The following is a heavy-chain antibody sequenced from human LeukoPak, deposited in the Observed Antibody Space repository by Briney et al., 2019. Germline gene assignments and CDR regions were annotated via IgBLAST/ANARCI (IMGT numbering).Heavy chain of an antibody. V-gene: IGHV1-2*02. Sequence: GASVNVSCKASGYTLTGYYMHWVRQAPGQGLEWMGWINPNSGGPNYAQKFQGKVTMTRDTTISTAYMVLSRLRSDDTAVYYCARGGIRSSGYYNWFDPWGQGTLVTVSS. CDR2: INPNSGGP. D-gene: IGHD3-22*01. CDR1: GYTLTGYY. CDR3: ARGGIRSSGYYNWFDP. J-gene: IGHJ5*02.